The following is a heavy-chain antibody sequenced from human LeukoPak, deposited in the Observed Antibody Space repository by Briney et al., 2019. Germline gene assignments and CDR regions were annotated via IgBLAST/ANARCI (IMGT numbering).Heavy chain of an antibody. J-gene: IGHJ5*02. Sequence: ASVNVSCKASGYTFTVYYMHWVRQAPGQGLEWMGWINPNSGGTNYAQKFQGWVTMTRDTSISTAYMELSRLRSDDTAVYYCARDSSSFSGNWFDPWGQGTLVTVSS. V-gene: IGHV1-2*04. CDR3: ARDSSSFSGNWFDP. CDR2: INPNSGGT. CDR1: GYTFTVYY. D-gene: IGHD6-13*01.